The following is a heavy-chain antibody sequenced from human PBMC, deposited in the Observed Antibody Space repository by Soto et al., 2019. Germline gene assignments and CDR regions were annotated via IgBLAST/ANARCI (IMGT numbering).Heavy chain of an antibody. CDR2: ILVGGST. V-gene: IGHV3-23*01. Sequence: GGSLRLSCAVSGFICSSYDMSWVRQAPGKGLEWVSTILVGGSTHYEDSVKGRFTISRDTSKNTVYLQMNSLTAGDTAFYYCAKAAATSGGAFEIYGQGTMVTV. J-gene: IGHJ3*02. CDR1: GFICSSYD. CDR3: AKAAATSGGAFEI. D-gene: IGHD2-15*01.